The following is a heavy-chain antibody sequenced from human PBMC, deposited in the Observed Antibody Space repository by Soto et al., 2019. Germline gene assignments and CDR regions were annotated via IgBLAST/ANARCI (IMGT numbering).Heavy chain of an antibody. Sequence: PSQTLSLTCSVSGGSISSSSYSWGWIRQPPGKGLEWIGTIYYSGSTHYNPSLEGRVAISADTPNNQLSLRLSSVTAADTAVYYCALGNTVTQGFDYWGQGTLVTVSS. CDR3: ALGNTVTQGFDY. CDR1: GGSISSSSYS. J-gene: IGHJ4*02. D-gene: IGHD4-4*01. V-gene: IGHV4-39*01. CDR2: IYYSGST.